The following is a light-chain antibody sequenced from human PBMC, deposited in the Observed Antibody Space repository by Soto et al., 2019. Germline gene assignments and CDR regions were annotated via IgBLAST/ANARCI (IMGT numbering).Light chain of an antibody. CDR1: QNIDQW. Sequence: DVQMTQSPSTLSASIGDRVTITCRASQNIDQWLAWFQQKPGKAPKVLIYKASTLQSGVPSRFSAGGSATAFTLTISSLQPDDFATYYCQHYDGYSPWTFGQGTKVYI. V-gene: IGKV1-5*03. J-gene: IGKJ1*01. CDR3: QHYDGYSPWT. CDR2: KAS.